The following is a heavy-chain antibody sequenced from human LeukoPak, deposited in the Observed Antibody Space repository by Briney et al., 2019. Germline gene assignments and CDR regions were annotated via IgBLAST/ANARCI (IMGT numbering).Heavy chain of an antibody. J-gene: IGHJ5*02. D-gene: IGHD6-13*01. CDR1: GFTFSSYG. CDR2: IRYDGSNK. CDR3: AKGGPGSWYDYGLNWFDP. V-gene: IGHV3-30*02. Sequence: GGSLRLSCAASGFTFSSYGMHWVRQAPGKGLEWVAFIRYDGSNKYYADSVKGRFTISRDNSKNTLYLQMNSLRAEDTAVYYCAKGGPGSWYDYGLNWFDPWGQGTLVTVSS.